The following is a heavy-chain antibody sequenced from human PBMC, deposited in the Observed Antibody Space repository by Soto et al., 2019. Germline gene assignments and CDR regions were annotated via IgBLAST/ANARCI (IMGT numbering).Heavy chain of an antibody. CDR3: ARSVEGHFDY. J-gene: IGHJ4*02. Sequence: EMQLVESGGDLVQRGGSLRLSCVASGFTFSVYSMNWVRQAPGKGLEWFSYITSDTKTIKYADSVKGRFTISRDNAKNSVYLQMNSLRDEDTAVDYCARSVEGHFDYWGQGTVVTVSS. V-gene: IGHV3-48*02. D-gene: IGHD6-19*01. CDR2: ITSDTKTI. CDR1: GFTFSVYS.